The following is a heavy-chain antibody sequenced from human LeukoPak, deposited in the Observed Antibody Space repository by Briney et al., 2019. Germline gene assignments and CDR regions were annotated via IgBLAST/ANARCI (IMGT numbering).Heavy chain of an antibody. CDR3: ARIPYSNLLDY. V-gene: IGHV3-30-3*01. Sequence: PGGSLRLSCAASGFTFSRHAIHWVRQAPGKGLEWVAVISYDGSNKYYAESVKGRFTISRDNAKNSLYLQMNSPRAEDTAVYYCARIPYSNLLDYWGQGTLVTVSS. D-gene: IGHD4-11*01. CDR2: ISYDGSNK. CDR1: GFTFSRHA. J-gene: IGHJ4*02.